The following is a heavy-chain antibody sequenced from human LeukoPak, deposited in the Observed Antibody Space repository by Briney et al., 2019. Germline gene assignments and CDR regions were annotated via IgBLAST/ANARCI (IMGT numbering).Heavy chain of an antibody. CDR1: GGPINSYY. V-gene: IGHV4-59*08. D-gene: IGHD3-10*01. Sequence: PSETLSLTCTASGGPINSYYWSWIRQPPGKGLEWIGYISYSGNSNYNPSLKSRVTISVDTSKNRFSLNLSSVTAADTAVYHCARHGSAGSPFYYWGQGIMVTVSS. CDR3: ARHGSAGSPFYY. CDR2: ISYSGNS. J-gene: IGHJ4*02.